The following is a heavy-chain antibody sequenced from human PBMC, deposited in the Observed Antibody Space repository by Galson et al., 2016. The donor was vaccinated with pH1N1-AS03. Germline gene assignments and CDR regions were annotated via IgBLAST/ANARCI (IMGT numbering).Heavy chain of an antibody. J-gene: IGHJ4*02. Sequence: LRLSCAASGFTFSDYYMTWIRQAAGKGLEWVSYISSSGDSIYYADSVKGRFTISRDNAKNSLYLQMNSLRAEDTAVYYCARVSGWLNFDYWGQGTLVTVSS. D-gene: IGHD6-19*01. CDR2: ISSSGDSI. V-gene: IGHV3-11*01. CDR1: GFTFSDYY. CDR3: ARVSGWLNFDY.